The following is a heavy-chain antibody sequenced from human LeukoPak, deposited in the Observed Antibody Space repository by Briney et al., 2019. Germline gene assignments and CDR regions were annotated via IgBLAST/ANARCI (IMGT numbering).Heavy chain of an antibody. CDR1: GFIFGDYN. CDR3: AREPPGNYDDSGHYYAYFDC. D-gene: IGHD3-22*01. Sequence: GGSLRLSCAASGFIFGDYNMNWVRQAPGKGLEWVSYISSGGSTIYYADTVKGRFTISRDNARNSLYLQMNSLTDEDTAVYYCAREPPGNYDDSGHYYAYFDCWGQGALVTVSS. CDR2: ISSGGSTI. V-gene: IGHV3-48*02. J-gene: IGHJ4*02.